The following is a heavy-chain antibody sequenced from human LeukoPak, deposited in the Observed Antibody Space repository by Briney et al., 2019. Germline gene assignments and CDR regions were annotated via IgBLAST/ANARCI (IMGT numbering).Heavy chain of an antibody. CDR1: GFTFSSYD. CDR2: IGTAGDT. Sequence: GGSLRLSCAASGFTFSSYDMHWVRQAPGKGLEWVSAIGTAGDTYYPGSVKGRFTISRENAKNSLYLQMNSLRAGDTAVYYCARAQAESYDYVWGSYRYTWFDPWGQGTLVTVSS. D-gene: IGHD3-16*02. CDR3: ARAQAESYDYVWGSYRYTWFDP. V-gene: IGHV3-13*01. J-gene: IGHJ5*02.